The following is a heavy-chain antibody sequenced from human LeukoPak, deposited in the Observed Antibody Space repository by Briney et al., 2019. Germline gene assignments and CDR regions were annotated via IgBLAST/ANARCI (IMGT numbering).Heavy chain of an antibody. CDR1: GDSISSGGYS. Sequence: PSQTLSLTCAVSGDSISSGGYSWSWIRQPPGKGLEWIGHIYYSGSAYSNPSLQSRVTISVDASKNQLSLKLRSVTAADTAVYYCARRGGYSGYGPFDYWGQGTLVTVSS. CDR3: ARRGGYSGYGPFDY. CDR2: IYYSGSA. D-gene: IGHD5-12*01. J-gene: IGHJ4*02. V-gene: IGHV4-30-4*07.